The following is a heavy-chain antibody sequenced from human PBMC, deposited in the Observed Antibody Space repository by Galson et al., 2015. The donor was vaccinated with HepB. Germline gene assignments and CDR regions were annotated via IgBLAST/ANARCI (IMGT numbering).Heavy chain of an antibody. CDR1: GFTFSSHW. V-gene: IGHV3-7*03. D-gene: IGHD4-17*01. J-gene: IGHJ4*02. Sequence: SLRLSCAASGFTFSSHWMGWVRQAPGKGLEWVANIKQDGSQMSYVDSVKGRFTISRDNAKNSLYLQMNSLGAEDTAVYYCARRKGNYGEGEFDYWGQETLVTVSS. CDR3: ARRKGNYGEGEFDY. CDR2: IKQDGSQM.